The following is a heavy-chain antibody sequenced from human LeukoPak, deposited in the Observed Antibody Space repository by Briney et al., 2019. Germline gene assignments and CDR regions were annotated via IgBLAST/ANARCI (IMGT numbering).Heavy chain of an antibody. J-gene: IGHJ6*03. CDR3: AKDFGPGYYYYYMDV. CDR1: GFTFDDYA. D-gene: IGHD3-16*01. Sequence: GGSLRLSCAASGFTFDDYAMYWVRQAPGKGLEWVSGINWNSGSIGYADSVKGRFTISRDNAKNSLYLQMNSLRAEDTALYYCAKDFGPGYYYYYMDVWGQGTMVTVSS. V-gene: IGHV3-9*01. CDR2: INWNSGSI.